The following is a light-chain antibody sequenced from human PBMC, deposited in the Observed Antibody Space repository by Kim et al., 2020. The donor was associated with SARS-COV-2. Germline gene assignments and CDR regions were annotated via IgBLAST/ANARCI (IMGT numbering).Light chain of an antibody. CDR2: KNN. CDR1: SSSLGTNS. Sequence: GQRVTISCSGSSSSLGTNSVNWYQQFPGTAPEVLIYKNNQRPSGVPDRFSGSKSGTSASLAISGLQSEDEGDYYCAGWDDNLNAEVFGGGTQLTVL. J-gene: IGLJ3*02. CDR3: AGWDDNLNAEV. V-gene: IGLV1-44*01.